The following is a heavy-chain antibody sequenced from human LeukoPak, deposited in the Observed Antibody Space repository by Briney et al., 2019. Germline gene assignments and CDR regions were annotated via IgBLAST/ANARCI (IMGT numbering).Heavy chain of an antibody. J-gene: IGHJ6*03. CDR1: GYTFSDYG. D-gene: IGHD4/OR15-4a*01. Sequence: ASVKVSCKPSGYTFSDYGITWVRQAPGQGIEWMGWISGYNGNTNYAESPQGRVTMTIDTSTSTAYMDLRSLRSDDTAVYYCARVGLVDNEYGFYFYMDVWGKGTTVIVSS. CDR3: ARVGLVDNEYGFYFYMDV. CDR2: ISGYNGNT. V-gene: IGHV1-18*01.